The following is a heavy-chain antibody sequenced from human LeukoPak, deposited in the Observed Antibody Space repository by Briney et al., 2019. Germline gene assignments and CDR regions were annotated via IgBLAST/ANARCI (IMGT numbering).Heavy chain of an antibody. CDR2: ISGSSTYI. CDR1: GFTFSTYF. J-gene: IGHJ4*02. V-gene: IGHV3-21*01. CDR3: ARRATTERGHSYGLDY. Sequence: GGSLRLSRATSGFTFSTYFMNWVRQAPGKGLEWVSSISGSSTYIYYADAVKGRFTISRDNAKNSLYLQMNSLRAEDTAVYYCARRATTERGHSYGLDYWGQGTLVTVSS. D-gene: IGHD5-18*01.